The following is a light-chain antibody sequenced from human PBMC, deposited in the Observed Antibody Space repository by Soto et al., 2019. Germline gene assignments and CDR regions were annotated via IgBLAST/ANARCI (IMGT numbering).Light chain of an antibody. J-gene: IGLJ2*01. CDR2: DVS. V-gene: IGLV2-14*01. CDR3: SSYTSSSTLDVV. CDR1: SSDVGGYNY. Sequence: QSVLTQPASVSGSPGQSITISCTGTSSDVGGYNYVSWYQQHPAKAPKLMIYDVSNRPSGVSNRFSGSKSGNTASLTISGLQAEDEADYSCSSYTSSSTLDVVFGGGTKLTVL.